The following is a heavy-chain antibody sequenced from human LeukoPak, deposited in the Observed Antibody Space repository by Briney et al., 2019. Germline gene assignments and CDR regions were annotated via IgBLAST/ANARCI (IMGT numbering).Heavy chain of an antibody. CDR3: ARAPDYYDSSGYYGY. V-gene: IGHV3-7*01. Sequence: GGSLRLSCAASGLTFSSYWMSWVRQVPGEGLEWVANINQDGSGKYYMESVKGRFTVSRDNTKNSLYLQMNSLGAEDTAVYYCARAPDYYDSSGYYGYWGQGTLVTVSS. CDR2: INQDGSGK. D-gene: IGHD3-22*01. CDR1: GLTFSSYW. J-gene: IGHJ4*02.